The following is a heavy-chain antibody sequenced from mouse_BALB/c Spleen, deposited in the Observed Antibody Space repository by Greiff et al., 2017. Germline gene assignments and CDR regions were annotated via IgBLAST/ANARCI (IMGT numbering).Heavy chain of an antibody. CDR2: ISYSGST. J-gene: IGHJ4*01. CDR3: ARYSRYAMDY. CDR1: GYSITSDYA. V-gene: IGHV3-2*02. Sequence: DVKLQESGPGLVKPSQSLSLTCTVTGYSITSDYAWNWIRQFPGNKLEWMGYISYSGSTSYNPSLKSRISITRDTSKNQFFLQLNSVTTEDTATYYCARYSRYAMDYWGQGTSVTVSS.